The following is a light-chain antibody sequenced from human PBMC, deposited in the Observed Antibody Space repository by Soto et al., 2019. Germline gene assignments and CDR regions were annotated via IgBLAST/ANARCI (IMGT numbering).Light chain of an antibody. CDR1: SSDVGGYKY. CDR3: SSYTSSSPCV. V-gene: IGLV2-14*01. CDR2: EVS. J-gene: IGLJ1*01. Sequence: QSVLTPPASVSGSPGQSSTISCTGTSSDVGGYKYVSWYQQHPGKAPKLMIYEVSNRPSGVSNRFSGSKSGNMASLTISGLQAEDEADYYCSSYTSSSPCVFGTGTKVT.